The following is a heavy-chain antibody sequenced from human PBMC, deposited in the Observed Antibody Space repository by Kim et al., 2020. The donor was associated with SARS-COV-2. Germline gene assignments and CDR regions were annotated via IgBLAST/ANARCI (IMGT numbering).Heavy chain of an antibody. CDR3: VADYGADAGGYNYGR. D-gene: IGHD4-17*01. Sequence: GGSLRLSCAASGFTFINAWMTWVRQAPGKGLEWVARIKSKNAGETIYYAPPVKGRFAISRDDSKSTLSLQMSSLKIEDTAMYYCVADYGADAGGYNYGR. CDR2: IKSKNAGETI. V-gene: IGHV3-15*01. CDR1: GFTFINAW. J-gene: IGHJ6*01.